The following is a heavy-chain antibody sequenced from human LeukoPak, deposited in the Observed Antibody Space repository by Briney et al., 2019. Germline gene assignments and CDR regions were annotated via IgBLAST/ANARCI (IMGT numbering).Heavy chain of an antibody. CDR1: GFTFSSYS. V-gene: IGHV3-48*04. Sequence: PGGSLRLSCAASGFTFSSYSMNWVRQAPGKGLEWVSYISSSGNTIDYADSVKGRFTISRDNAKNSLYLQMNSLRAEDTAVYYYARCRGYSYGYEDYWGQGALVTVSS. J-gene: IGHJ4*02. CDR3: ARCRGYSYGYEDY. D-gene: IGHD5-18*01. CDR2: ISSSGNTI.